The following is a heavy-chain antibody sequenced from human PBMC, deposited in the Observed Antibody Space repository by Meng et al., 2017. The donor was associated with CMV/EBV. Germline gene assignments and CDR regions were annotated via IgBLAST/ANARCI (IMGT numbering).Heavy chain of an antibody. V-gene: IGHV4-61*01. D-gene: IGHD3-10*01. CDR2: IYYSGST. CDR3: ARDPYYGSGSHYT. Sequence: SGGSVSSGSYYWSWIRQPPGKGLEWIGYIYYSGSTNSNPSLKSRVTISVDTSKNQFSLKLSSVTAADTAVYYCARDPYYGSGSHYTWGQGTLVTVSS. J-gene: IGHJ5*02. CDR1: GGSVSSGSYY.